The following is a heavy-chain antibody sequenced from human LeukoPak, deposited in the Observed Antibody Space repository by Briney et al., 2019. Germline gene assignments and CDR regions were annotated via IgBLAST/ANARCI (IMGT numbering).Heavy chain of an antibody. J-gene: IGHJ4*02. CDR3: ARQPQHEASFDY. Sequence: GGSLRLSCVASGFMFDRYWMSWVRQAPGKGLEWVANIKSDASEEKYLDSVMGRFKISRDNAEDSLFLQMNSLRAEDTAVYFCARQPQHEASFDYWGQGTLVTVSS. V-gene: IGHV3-7*01. CDR2: IKSDASEE. CDR1: GFMFDRYW.